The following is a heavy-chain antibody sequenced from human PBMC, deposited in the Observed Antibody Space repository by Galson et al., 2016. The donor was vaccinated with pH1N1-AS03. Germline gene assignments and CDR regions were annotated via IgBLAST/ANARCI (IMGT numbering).Heavy chain of an antibody. Sequence: SLRLSCAASGFTFSDYHMSWIRQAPGKGLEWLSYISVASTAIYYADSVKGRFTISRDNARNSLYLQMNSLRAEDTVVYYCARGPRRVVGTLLKYFGMDVWGQGTTVTVSS. J-gene: IGHJ6*02. V-gene: IGHV3-11*01. CDR3: ARGPRRVVGTLLKYFGMDV. CDR2: ISVASTAI. D-gene: IGHD2-21*02. CDR1: GFTFSDYH.